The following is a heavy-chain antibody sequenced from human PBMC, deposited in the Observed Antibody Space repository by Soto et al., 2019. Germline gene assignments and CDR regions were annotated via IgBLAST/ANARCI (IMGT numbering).Heavy chain of an antibody. D-gene: IGHD3-10*01. Sequence: GGSLRLSCAASGFTFSSYSMNWVRQAPGKGLVWVSRIKSDGSSTNSADSVKGRFTISRDNARNKLFLQMNSLRAEDTAVYYCAREPFGDSSYWGQGTLVTVSS. CDR2: IKSDGSST. V-gene: IGHV3-74*01. J-gene: IGHJ4*02. CDR1: GFTFSSYS. CDR3: AREPFGDSSY.